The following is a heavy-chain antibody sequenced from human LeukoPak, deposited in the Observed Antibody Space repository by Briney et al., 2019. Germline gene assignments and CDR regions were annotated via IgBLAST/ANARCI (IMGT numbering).Heavy chain of an antibody. CDR1: GGTFSSYA. CDR3: ARAPYYYDSSGYFDAFDI. CDR2: IIPIFGTA. D-gene: IGHD3-22*01. J-gene: IGHJ3*02. Sequence: SVKVSCKASGGTFSSYAISWVRQAPGQGLEWMGGIIPIFGTANYAQKFQGRVTITTDESTSTAYMELSSLRSEDTAVYYCARAPYYYDSSGYFDAFDIWGQGTMVSVSS. V-gene: IGHV1-69*05.